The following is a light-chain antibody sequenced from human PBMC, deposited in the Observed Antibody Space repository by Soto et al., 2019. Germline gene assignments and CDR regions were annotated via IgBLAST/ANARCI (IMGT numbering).Light chain of an antibody. V-gene: IGLV2-14*01. CDR3: SSYTTSNTRQIV. CDR2: DVS. Sequence: SVLTHPASVSGSPGQSLPISCTATSSDVGGYNYVAWYQQHPGKAPKFMIYDVSNRPSGVSNRFSGSKSGNTASLTISGLQAEDEADYYCSSYTTSNTRQIVFGTGTKVTVL. CDR1: SSDVGGYNY. J-gene: IGLJ1*01.